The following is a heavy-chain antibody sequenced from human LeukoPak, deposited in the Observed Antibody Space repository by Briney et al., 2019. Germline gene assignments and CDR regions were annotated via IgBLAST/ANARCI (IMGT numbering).Heavy chain of an antibody. J-gene: IGHJ4*02. Sequence: SETLSLTCTVSGGSISSGGYYWSWIRQHPGKGLEWIGYTYYSGSTYYNPSLKSRVTISVDTSKNQFSLKLSSVTAADTAVYYCARDRIAAAGILDYWGQGTLVTVSS. D-gene: IGHD6-13*01. V-gene: IGHV4-31*03. CDR1: GGSISSGGYY. CDR3: ARDRIAAAGILDY. CDR2: TYYSGST.